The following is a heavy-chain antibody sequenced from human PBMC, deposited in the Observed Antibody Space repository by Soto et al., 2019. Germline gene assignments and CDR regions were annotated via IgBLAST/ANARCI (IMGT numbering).Heavy chain of an antibody. CDR3: ARDGDYVWGSYRWSDAFDI. D-gene: IGHD3-16*02. CDR2: ISYDGSNK. CDR1: GLAFSNYA. V-gene: IGHV3-30-3*01. J-gene: IGHJ3*02. Sequence: GGSLRLSCAASGLAFSNYAFHWVRQAPGKGLEWVAVISYDGSNKYYADSMRGRFTISRDNSRNTLYLQMNSLRAEDTAVYYCARDGDYVWGSYRWSDAFDIWGQGTMVTVSS.